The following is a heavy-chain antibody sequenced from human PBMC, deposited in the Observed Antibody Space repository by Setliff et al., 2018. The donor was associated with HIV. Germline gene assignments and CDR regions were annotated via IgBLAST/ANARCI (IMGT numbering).Heavy chain of an antibody. Sequence: GGSLRLSCVGSGFTFSNYAMTWVRKVPGKGLEWVSGISGSGGATYFADSVKGRFTISRDNSKNTLYLQMNSLRAEDTAIYYCAKEVVDDDSWGQGALVTVSS. V-gene: IGHV3-23*01. CDR2: ISGSGGAT. CDR1: GFTFSNYA. J-gene: IGHJ4*02. CDR3: AKEVVDDDS. D-gene: IGHD2-2*01.